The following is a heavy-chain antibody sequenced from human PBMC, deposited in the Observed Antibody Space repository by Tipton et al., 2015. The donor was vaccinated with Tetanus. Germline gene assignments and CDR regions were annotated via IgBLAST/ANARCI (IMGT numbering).Heavy chain of an antibody. J-gene: IGHJ4*02. V-gene: IGHV4-39*01. D-gene: IGHD6-6*01. CDR3: ARQWQLVYLDS. CDR2: IYYTGST. Sequence: TLSLTCTVSGGSISNVVFYWGWIRQSPGKGLEWIGSIYYTGSTYYNPSLKSRVTISVDTSKNQFSLELRSVTAADTAVYYCARQWQLVYLDSWGQGTRVTVSS. CDR1: GGSISNVVFY.